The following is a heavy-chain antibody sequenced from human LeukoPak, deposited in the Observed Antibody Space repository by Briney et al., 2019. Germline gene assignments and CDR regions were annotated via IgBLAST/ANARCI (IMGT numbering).Heavy chain of an antibody. CDR1: GGSFSGYY. V-gene: IGHV4-34*01. Sequence: KPSETLSLTCAVYGGSFSGYYWSWIRQPPGKGLEWIGEIYHSGDTNYNPSLKTRVTISVDTSKNQFSLKLSSVTAADTAVYYCARVAAGSRENWFDPWGQGTLVTVSS. D-gene: IGHD1-1*01. CDR3: ARVAAGSRENWFDP. J-gene: IGHJ5*02. CDR2: IYHSGDT.